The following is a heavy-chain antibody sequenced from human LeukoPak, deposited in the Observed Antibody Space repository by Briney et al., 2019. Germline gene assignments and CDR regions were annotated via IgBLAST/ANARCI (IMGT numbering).Heavy chain of an antibody. CDR3: ARADFWSGLSGY. D-gene: IGHD3-3*01. V-gene: IGHV4-39*07. CDR2: INHSGST. CDR1: GGSISSSSYY. Sequence: SETLSLTCTVSGGSISSSSYYWGWIRQPPGKGLEWIGEINHSGSTNYNPSLKSRVTISVDTSKNQFSLKLSSVTAADTAVYYCARADFWSGLSGYWGQGTLVTVSS. J-gene: IGHJ4*02.